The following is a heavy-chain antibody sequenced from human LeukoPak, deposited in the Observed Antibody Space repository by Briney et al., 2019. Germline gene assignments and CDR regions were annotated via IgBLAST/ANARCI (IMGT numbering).Heavy chain of an antibody. Sequence: ASVKVSCKASGYTFTSYAMNWVRQAPGQGLEWMGWINTNTGSPTYAQGFTGRFVFSLDTSVSTAYLQISSLKAEDTAVYYCASPYYGSGSYYTRYYYYGMDVWGQGTTVTVSS. CDR1: GYTFTSYA. V-gene: IGHV7-4-1*02. D-gene: IGHD3-10*01. J-gene: IGHJ6*02. CDR3: ASPYYGSGSYYTRYYYYGMDV. CDR2: INTNTGSP.